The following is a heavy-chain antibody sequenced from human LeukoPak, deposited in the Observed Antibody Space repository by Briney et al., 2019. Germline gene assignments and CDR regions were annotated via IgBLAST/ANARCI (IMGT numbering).Heavy chain of an antibody. J-gene: IGHJ4*02. CDR2: ISGSGQST. CDR1: GFTYSNYW. Sequence: GGSLRLSCATSGFTYSNYWMHWVRQAPGKGLVWVSAISGSGQSTYYADSVKGRFTISRDDSKKTLDLQMNSLRAEDTAVYYCAKASVGSIYYNEYYFDYWGQGTLVTVSS. CDR3: AKASVGSIYYNEYYFDY. V-gene: IGHV3-23*01. D-gene: IGHD3-10*01.